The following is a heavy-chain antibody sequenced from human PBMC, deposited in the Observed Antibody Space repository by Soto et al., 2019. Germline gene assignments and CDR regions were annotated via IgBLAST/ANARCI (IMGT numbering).Heavy chain of an antibody. CDR2: ISYDGSNK. D-gene: IGHD3-22*01. CDR3: ATHFPEVYYDSSGYPSFPH. J-gene: IGHJ1*01. CDR1: GFTFSGCG. V-gene: IGHV3-33*01. Sequence: ASGGFTFSGCGRHIVNQAPGKGLEWVAVISYDGSNKYYADSVKGRFTISRDNSKNTLYLQMNSLRAEDTAVYYCATHFPEVYYDSSGYPSFPHWGHGTLVTVSS.